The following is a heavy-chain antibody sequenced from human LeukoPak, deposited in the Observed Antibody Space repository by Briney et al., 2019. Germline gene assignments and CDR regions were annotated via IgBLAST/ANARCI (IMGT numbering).Heavy chain of an antibody. CDR3: AREGGHCSSTSCYGY. V-gene: IGHV3-21*04. CDR2: ISSSSSYI. J-gene: IGHJ4*02. CDR1: GFTFSSYS. Sequence: SGGSLRLSCAASGFTFSSYSMNWVRQAPGKGLEWVSSISSSSSYIYYADSVKGRFTISRDNAKNSLYLQMNSLRSEDTAVYYCAREGGHCSSTSCYGYWGQGTLVTVSS. D-gene: IGHD2-2*01.